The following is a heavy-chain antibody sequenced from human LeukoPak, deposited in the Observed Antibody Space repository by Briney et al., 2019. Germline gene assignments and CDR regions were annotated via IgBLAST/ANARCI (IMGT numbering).Heavy chain of an antibody. V-gene: IGHV3-23*01. Sequence: GGTLRLSCAASGFTFSSYGMSWVRQAPGKGLEWVSAISGSGGSTYYADSVKGRFTISRDNSKNTVSLQMNSLRAEDTAVYYCARTRSYSFDYWGQGTLVTVSS. CDR3: ARTRSYSFDY. D-gene: IGHD3-10*01. CDR1: GFTFSSYG. J-gene: IGHJ4*02. CDR2: ISGSGGST.